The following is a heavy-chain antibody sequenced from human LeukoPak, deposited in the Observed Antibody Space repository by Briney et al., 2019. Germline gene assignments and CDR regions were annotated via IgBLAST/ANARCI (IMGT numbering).Heavy chain of an antibody. CDR2: ISWNSGSI. D-gene: IGHD4-17*01. CDR3: AKAPGREVTTFWDY. CDR1: GFTFDDYA. J-gene: IGHJ4*02. Sequence: GGSLRLSCAASGFTFDDYAMHWVRQAPGKGLEWVSGISWNSGSIGYADSVKGRFTISRDNAKNSLYLQMNSLRAEDMALYYRAKAPGREVTTFWDYWGQGTLVTVSS. V-gene: IGHV3-9*03.